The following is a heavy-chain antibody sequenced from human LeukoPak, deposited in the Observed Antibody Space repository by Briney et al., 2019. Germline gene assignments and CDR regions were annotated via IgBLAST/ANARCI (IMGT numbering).Heavy chain of an antibody. J-gene: IGHJ6*02. V-gene: IGHV1-46*01. Sequence: ASVKVSCKASGYTFTSYYMHWVRQAPGQGLEWMGIINPSGGSTSYAQKFQGRVTMTRDTSTSTVYMELSSLRSEDTAVYYCARGHYYGDYLYYGMDAWGQGTTVTASS. CDR3: ARGHYYGDYLYYGMDA. D-gene: IGHD4-17*01. CDR1: GYTFTSYY. CDR2: INPSGGST.